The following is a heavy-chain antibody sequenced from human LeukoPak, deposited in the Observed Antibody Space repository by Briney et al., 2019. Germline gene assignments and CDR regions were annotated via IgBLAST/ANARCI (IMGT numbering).Heavy chain of an antibody. J-gene: IGHJ4*02. D-gene: IGHD6-19*01. CDR3: ANEQWLDY. V-gene: IGHV3-30*18. CDR1: RFTFSSYG. CDR2: ISYDGSNK. Sequence: GGSLRLSCAASRFTFSSYGMHWVRQAPGKGLEWVAIISYDGSNKYYADSVKGRFTISRDNSKNTLYLQMNSLRAEDTAVYYCANEQWLDYWGQGTLVTVSS.